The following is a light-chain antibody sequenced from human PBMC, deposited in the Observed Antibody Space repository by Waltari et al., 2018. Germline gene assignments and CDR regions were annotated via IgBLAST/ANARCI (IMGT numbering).Light chain of an antibody. V-gene: IGLV2-14*01. Sequence: QSALTQPASASGSPGQSSTLSCTGTTSDVGAYNFLSWYQQHPGEVPKLLIYEVNNRPSGVSDRFSGSRSGNTASLTISGLLAEDEADYYCCSHSSSSTLVLFGGGTKVTVL. CDR1: TSDVGAYNF. CDR3: CSHSSSSTLVL. CDR2: EVN. J-gene: IGLJ3*02.